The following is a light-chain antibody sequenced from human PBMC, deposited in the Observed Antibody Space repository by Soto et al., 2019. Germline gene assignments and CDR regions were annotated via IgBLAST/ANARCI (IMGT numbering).Light chain of an antibody. J-gene: IGLJ1*01. CDR3: ASYTPSSTYG. CDR1: SSDVGAFNY. CDR2: DVS. Sequence: QSVLAQPASVSGSPGQSIAISCTGTSSDVGAFNYVSWYQQHPGKAPKFMIFDVSSRPSGVSDRFSGSKSGNTASLTISGLQTEDEADYYCASYTPSSTYGFGTEPKVTVL. V-gene: IGLV2-14*03.